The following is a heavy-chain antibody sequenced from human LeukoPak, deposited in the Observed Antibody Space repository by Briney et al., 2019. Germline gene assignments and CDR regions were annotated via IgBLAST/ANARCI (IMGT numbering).Heavy chain of an antibody. V-gene: IGHV3-30*02. CDR3: AKIGGAVTTFDY. CDR2: IGYGGNNK. Sequence: GGSLRLPCAASGFTFSSYGMHWVRQAPGKGLEWVAFIGYGGNNKYYGDSVKGRFTISRDNSKNTLYLQTNSLRAEDTAVYYCAKIGGAVTTFDYWGQGTLVTVSS. D-gene: IGHD4-17*01. J-gene: IGHJ4*02. CDR1: GFTFSSYG.